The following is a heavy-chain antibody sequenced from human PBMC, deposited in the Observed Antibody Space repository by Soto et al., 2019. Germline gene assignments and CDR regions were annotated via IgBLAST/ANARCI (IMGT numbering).Heavy chain of an antibody. Sequence: QVTLKESGPVLVKPTETLTLTCTVSGFSLSNARMGVSWIRQPPGKALEWLAHIFSNDEKAYSTSRKSRLTIYTDTSKSQVVLTMTNMDTVDTATYYCERIGSVQHGGSGWDGDYYYYGMDVWGHGTTVTVSS. D-gene: IGHD6-19*01. J-gene: IGHJ6*02. CDR2: IFSNDEK. CDR3: ERIGSVQHGGSGWDGDYYYYGMDV. V-gene: IGHV2-26*01. CDR1: GFSLSNARMG.